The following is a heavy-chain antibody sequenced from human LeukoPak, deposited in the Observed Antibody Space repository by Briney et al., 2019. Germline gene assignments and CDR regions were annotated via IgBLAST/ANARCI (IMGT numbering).Heavy chain of an antibody. D-gene: IGHD3/OR15-3a*01. CDR3: ARQTGSGLFILP. V-gene: IGHV3-30*02. CDR1: GFTFDCCG. Sequence: GGSLRLSCAASGFTFDCCGMHWVRQAPGKGLEWVAFIRNVGNDKYYADSVKGRFFVSRDNSKNTLSLQMNSLRVEDTAVYYCARQTGSGLFILPGGQGTLVTVSS. CDR2: IRNVGNDK. J-gene: IGHJ4*02.